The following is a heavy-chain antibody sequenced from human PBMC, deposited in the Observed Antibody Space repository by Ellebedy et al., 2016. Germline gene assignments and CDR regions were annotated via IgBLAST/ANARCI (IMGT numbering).Heavy chain of an antibody. Sequence: GESLKISCAASGFTFSSYSMNWVRQAPGKELEWVSSISSSSSYIYYADSVKGRFTISRDNAKNSLYLQMNSLRAEDTAVYYCARGMVRGVNNWFDPWGQGTLVTVSS. CDR3: ARGMVRGVNNWFDP. V-gene: IGHV3-21*01. CDR1: GFTFSSYS. CDR2: ISSSSSYI. D-gene: IGHD3-10*01. J-gene: IGHJ5*02.